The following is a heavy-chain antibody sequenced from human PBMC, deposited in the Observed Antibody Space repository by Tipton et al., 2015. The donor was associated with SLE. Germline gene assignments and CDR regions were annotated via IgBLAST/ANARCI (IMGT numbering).Heavy chain of an antibody. CDR3: AREGDGYNHGWFDP. Sequence: LRLSCTVSGGSISSHYWSWIRQPPGKGLEWIGHIYYSGSTNYNPSLKSRVTISLDTSKNQCSLKLRSVTAADTAVYYCAREGDGYNHGWFDPWGQGTLVIVSS. V-gene: IGHV4-59*11. CDR2: IYYSGST. CDR1: GGSISSHY. J-gene: IGHJ5*02. D-gene: IGHD5-24*01.